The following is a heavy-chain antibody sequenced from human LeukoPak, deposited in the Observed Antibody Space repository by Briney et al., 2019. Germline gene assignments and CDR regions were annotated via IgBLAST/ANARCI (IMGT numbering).Heavy chain of an antibody. CDR1: GGSISSYY. CDR3: ARERVSRITIFGVVSPFDY. CDR2: IYYSGST. J-gene: IGHJ4*02. D-gene: IGHD3-3*01. V-gene: IGHV4-59*12. Sequence: SETLSLTCTVSGGSISSYYWSWIRQPPGKGLEWIGYIYYSGSTNYNPSLKSRVTISVDTSKNQFSLKLSSVTAADTAVYYCARERVSRITIFGVVSPFDYWGQGTLVTVSS.